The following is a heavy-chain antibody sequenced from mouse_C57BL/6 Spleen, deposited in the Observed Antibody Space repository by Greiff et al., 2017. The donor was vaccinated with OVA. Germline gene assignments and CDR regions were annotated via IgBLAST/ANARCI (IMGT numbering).Heavy chain of an antibody. J-gene: IGHJ2*01. CDR2: IYPGDGDT. Sequence: QVHVKQPGPELVKPGASVKISCKASGYAFSSSWMNWVKQRPGQGLEWIGRIYPGDGDTNYNGKFKGKATLTVDKSSSTAYMQLSSLTSEDSAVYFCACGATTEGDSGDYWGQGTPVTVSS. V-gene: IGHV1-82*01. CDR1: GYAFSSSW. D-gene: IGHD3-1*01. CDR3: ACGATTEGDSGDY.